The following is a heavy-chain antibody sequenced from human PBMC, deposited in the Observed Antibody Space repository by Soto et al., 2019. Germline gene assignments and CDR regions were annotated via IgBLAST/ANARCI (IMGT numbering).Heavy chain of an antibody. J-gene: IGHJ5*02. D-gene: IGHD2-21*01. Sequence: SETLSLTCTVSGGSISSGDYYWSWIRQSPGKGLQWIGLIYYSGSTYYNPSLKSRVTISVDTSKSQFSLKLSSVTAADTAVYYCARLWHAGRVDDANWLDHWGQGILVTVAS. CDR2: IYYSGST. V-gene: IGHV4-30-4*01. CDR3: ARLWHAGRVDDANWLDH. CDR1: GGSISSGDYY.